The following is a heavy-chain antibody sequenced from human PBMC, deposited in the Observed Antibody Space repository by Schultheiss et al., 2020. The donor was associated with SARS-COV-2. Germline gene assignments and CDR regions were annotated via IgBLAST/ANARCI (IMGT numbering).Heavy chain of an antibody. CDR3: AKAEYGDYVNYYYYYGMDV. CDR1: GFTVSSNY. J-gene: IGHJ6*02. CDR2: ISSSSSYI. Sequence: AGSLRLSCAASGFTVSSNYMSWVRQAPGKGLEWVSSISSSSSYIYYADPVKGRFTISRDNAKNSLYLQMNSLRAEDTAVYYCAKAEYGDYVNYYYYYGMDVWGQGTTVTVSS. V-gene: IGHV3-21*01. D-gene: IGHD4-17*01.